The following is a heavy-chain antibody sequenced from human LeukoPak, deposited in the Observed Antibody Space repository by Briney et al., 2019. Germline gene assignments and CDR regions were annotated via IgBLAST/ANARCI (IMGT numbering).Heavy chain of an antibody. CDR3: ARAYSSSWYKLYYFDY. J-gene: IGHJ4*02. CDR1: GGSISSYY. CDR2: IYYSGST. V-gene: IGHV4-59*12. D-gene: IGHD6-13*01. Sequence: SETLSLTCNVSGGSISSYYWSWIRQPPGKGLEWIGYIYYSGSTNYNPSLKSRVTISVDTSKNQFSLKLSSVTAADTAVYYCARAYSSSWYKLYYFDYWGQGTLVTVSS.